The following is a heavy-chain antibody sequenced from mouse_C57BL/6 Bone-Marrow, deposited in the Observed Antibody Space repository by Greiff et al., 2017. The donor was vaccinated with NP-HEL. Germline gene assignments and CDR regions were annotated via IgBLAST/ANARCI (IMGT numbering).Heavy chain of an antibody. CDR2: IDPEDGET. CDR3: ARYPSLLRYWYCDV. J-gene: IGHJ1*03. D-gene: IGHD1-2*01. V-gene: IGHV14-2*01. Sequence: VQLQQSGAELVKPGASVKLSCTASGFNIKDYYMHWVKQRTEQGLEWIGRIDPEDGETKYAPKFPGKATITADTSSNTAYLQRSSLTSADTAVYYCARYPSLLRYWYCDVWGTGTTVTVSS. CDR1: GFNIKDYY.